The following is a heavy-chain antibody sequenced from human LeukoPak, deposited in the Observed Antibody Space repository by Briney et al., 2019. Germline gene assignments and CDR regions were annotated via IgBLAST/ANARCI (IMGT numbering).Heavy chain of an antibody. V-gene: IGHV3-43*02. CDR2: ISGDGGST. CDR3: AKDATYYYDSSGYEY. D-gene: IGHD3-22*01. J-gene: IGHJ4*02. Sequence: PGGSLRLSCAASGFAFDDYAMHWVRQAPGKGLEWVSLISGDGGSTYYADSAKGRFTISRDNSKNSLYLQMNSLRTEDTALYYCAKDATYYYDSSGYEYWGQGTLVTVSS. CDR1: GFAFDDYA.